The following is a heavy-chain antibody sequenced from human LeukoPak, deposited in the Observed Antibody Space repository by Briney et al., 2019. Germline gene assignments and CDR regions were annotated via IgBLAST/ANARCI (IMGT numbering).Heavy chain of an antibody. CDR1: GFTFSSYS. CDR3: ARDRAKYQLLSAGYFYY. CDR2: ISSSSSYI. V-gene: IGHV3-21*01. D-gene: IGHD2-2*01. Sequence: GGSLRLSCAASGFTFSSYSMNWVRQAPGKGLEWVSSISSSSSYIYYADSVKGRFTISRDNAKNSLYLQMNSLRAEDTAVYYCARDRAKYQLLSAGYFYYWGQGTLVTVSS. J-gene: IGHJ4*02.